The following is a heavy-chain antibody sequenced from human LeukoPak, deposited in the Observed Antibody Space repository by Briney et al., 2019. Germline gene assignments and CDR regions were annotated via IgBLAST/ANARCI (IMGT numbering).Heavy chain of an antibody. V-gene: IGHV3-30*02. CDR3: AKDLRYYYDSSPDWLHA. CDR1: GFTFSSYG. D-gene: IGHD3-22*01. Sequence: GGSLRLSRAASGFTFSSYGMHWVRQAPGKGLEWVAFIRYDGSNKYYADSVKGRFTISRDNSKNTLYLQMNSLRAEDTAVYYCAKDLRYYYDSSPDWLHAWAQGTLVTVSS. CDR2: IRYDGSNK. J-gene: IGHJ5*02.